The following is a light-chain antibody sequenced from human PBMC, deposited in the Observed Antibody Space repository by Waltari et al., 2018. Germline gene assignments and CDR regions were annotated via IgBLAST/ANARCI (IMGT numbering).Light chain of an antibody. CDR3: QQYNTYSS. CDR1: QSISNY. CDR2: KAS. J-gene: IGKJ2*03. Sequence: DIQMTQSPSTLSASVGDTTTITCRASQSISNYLAWYQHKPGKAPKLLIYKASSSGSGVPSRFSGSGSGTEFTLTISSLQPDDFATYYCQQYNTYSSFGQGTKLEIK. V-gene: IGKV1-5*03.